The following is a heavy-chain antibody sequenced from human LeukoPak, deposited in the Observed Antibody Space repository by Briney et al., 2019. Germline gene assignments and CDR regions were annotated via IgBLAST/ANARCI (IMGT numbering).Heavy chain of an antibody. V-gene: IGHV1-46*01. Sequence: ASVKVSCKASGYTFTSYYMPWVRQAPGQGLEWMGIINPSGGSTSYAQKFQGRVTMTRDTSTSTVYMELSSLRSEDTAVYYCASSIGGYIAAAGFFDYWGQGTLVTVSS. CDR2: INPSGGST. J-gene: IGHJ4*02. D-gene: IGHD6-13*01. CDR3: ASSIGGYIAAAGFFDY. CDR1: GYTFTSYY.